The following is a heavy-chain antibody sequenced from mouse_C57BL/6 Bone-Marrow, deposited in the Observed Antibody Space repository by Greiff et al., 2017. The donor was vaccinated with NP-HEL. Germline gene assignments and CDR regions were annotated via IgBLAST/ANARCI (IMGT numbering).Heavy chain of an antibody. CDR1: GFTFSDYY. V-gene: IGHV5-12*01. Sequence: EVQRVESGGGLVQPGGSLKLSCAASGFTFSDYYMYWVRQTPEKRLEWVAYISNGGGSTYYPDTVKGRSTLSRDNATNTLYLQMSRLKSEDTAMYYGARHGLLRYHYAMDYWGQGTSVTVSS. CDR3: ARHGLLRYHYAMDY. J-gene: IGHJ4*01. CDR2: ISNGGGST. D-gene: IGHD1-1*01.